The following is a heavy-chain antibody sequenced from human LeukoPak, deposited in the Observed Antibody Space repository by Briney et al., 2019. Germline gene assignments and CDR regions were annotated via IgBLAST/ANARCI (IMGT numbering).Heavy chain of an antibody. CDR1: GGSVSSGSYY. V-gene: IGHV4-61*01. J-gene: IGHJ4*02. D-gene: IGHD6-13*01. Sequence: SETLSLTCTVSGGSVSSGSYYWSWIRQPPGKGLEWIGYIYYSGSTNYNPSLKSRVTISVDTSKNQFSLKLSSVTAADTAVYYCARHGSSYSFDCWGQGTLVTVSS. CDR2: IYYSGST. CDR3: ARHGSSYSFDC.